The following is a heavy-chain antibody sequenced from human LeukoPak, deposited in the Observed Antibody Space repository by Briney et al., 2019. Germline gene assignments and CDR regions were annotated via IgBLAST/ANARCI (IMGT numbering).Heavy chain of an antibody. J-gene: IGHJ3*02. CDR1: GFNFITAW. CDR3: ARDESGGAFDI. V-gene: IGHV3-7*01. Sequence: GGSLRLSCAASGFNFITAWMSWVRQAPGKGLEWVANIKQDGSEKYYVDSVKGRFTISRDNAKNSLYLQMNSLRAEDTAVYYCARDESGGAFDIWGQGTMVTVSS. CDR2: IKQDGSEK. D-gene: IGHD1-26*01.